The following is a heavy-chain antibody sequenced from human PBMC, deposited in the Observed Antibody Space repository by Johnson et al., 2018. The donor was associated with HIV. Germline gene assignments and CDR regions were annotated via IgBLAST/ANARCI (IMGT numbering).Heavy chain of an antibody. CDR3: ASGLGIVGATRSAFDI. Sequence: VQLVESGGGVVQPGRSLRLSCAASGFTFSSYWMHWVRQAPGKGLVWVSRINSDGSSTSYADSVKGRFTISRDNAKNTLYLQMNSLRAEDTAVYYCASGLGIVGATRSAFDIWGQGTMVTVSS. D-gene: IGHD1-26*01. CDR1: GFTFSSYW. V-gene: IGHV3-74*02. CDR2: INSDGSST. J-gene: IGHJ3*02.